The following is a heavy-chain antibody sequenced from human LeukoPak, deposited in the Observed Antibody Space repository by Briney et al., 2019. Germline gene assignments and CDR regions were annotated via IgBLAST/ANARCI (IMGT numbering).Heavy chain of an antibody. CDR3: AILGGDYYFDY. D-gene: IGHD2-21*01. J-gene: IGHJ4*02. V-gene: IGHV3-11*06. Sequence: GGSLRLSCAASGFTFSDYYMSWIRQAPGKGLEWVSYISSSSSYTNYADSVKGRFTISRDNAKNSQYLQMNSLRAEDTAVYYCAILGGDYYFDYWGQGTLVTVSS. CDR1: GFTFSDYY. CDR2: ISSSSSYT.